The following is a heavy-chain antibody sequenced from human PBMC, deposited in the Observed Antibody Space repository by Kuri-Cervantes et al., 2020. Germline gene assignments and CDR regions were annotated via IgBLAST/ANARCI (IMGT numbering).Heavy chain of an antibody. CDR1: CYTFTGNG. V-gene: IGHV1-18*01. J-gene: IGHJ6*02. CDR2: ISAYSGNT. CDR3: SRMIAYGSGSRFREDV. Sequence: ASVKVTCKASCYTFTGNGISRVRQPPGQGLEGMGLISAYSGNTNYAQKLQGRVTMTTDTSTSTAYMEQRSLIPDDTAVYYCSRMIAYGSGSRFREDVWGQGTKVTVSS. D-gene: IGHD3-10*01.